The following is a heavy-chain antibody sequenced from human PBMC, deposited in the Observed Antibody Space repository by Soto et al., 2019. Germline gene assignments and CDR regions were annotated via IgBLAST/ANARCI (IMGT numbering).Heavy chain of an antibody. J-gene: IGHJ2*01. D-gene: IGHD5-18*01. CDR1: GFTFSSYA. V-gene: IGHV3-30-3*01. CDR2: ISYDGSNK. CDR3: TRVHLWATAMVLWYFDL. Sequence: QVQLVESGGGVVQPGRSLRLSCAASGFTFSSYAMQWVRQAPGKGLERVAVISYDGSNKYYAYSVKGRVTIARDNTKNTLNLERNGLRAEDTAVYYCTRVHLWATAMVLWYFDLWGRGTLVTVSS.